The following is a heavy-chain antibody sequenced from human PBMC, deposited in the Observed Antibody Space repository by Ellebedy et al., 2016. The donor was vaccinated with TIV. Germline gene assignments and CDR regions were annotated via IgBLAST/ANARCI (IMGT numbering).Heavy chain of an antibody. CDR1: GFTLSDTW. D-gene: IGHD1-1*01. V-gene: IGHV3-23*01. J-gene: IGHJ4*02. CDR2: TSGGGATT. CDR3: AKDLAAGTTLRLDY. Sequence: GESLKISCAASGFTLSDTWMNWVRQAPGKGLEWVSGTSGGGATTYYADSVKGRFTISRDNSKNTLYLQMNSLRAEDTAVYYCAKDLAAGTTLRLDYWGQGTLVTVSS.